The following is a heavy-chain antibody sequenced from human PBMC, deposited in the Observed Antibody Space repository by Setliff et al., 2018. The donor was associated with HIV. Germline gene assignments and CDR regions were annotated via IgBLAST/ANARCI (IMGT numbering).Heavy chain of an antibody. D-gene: IGHD2-8*01. CDR1: GFTVSTKY. CDR3: ARTEEWWRPFDY. J-gene: IGHJ4*02. CDR2: IYTGGST. Sequence: GGSLRLSCAASGFTVSTKYMSWVRQAPGKGLEWVSIIYTGGSTYYADSVKGRFTISRDNSKNTLYLQMNSLRAEDTAVYYCARTEEWWRPFDYWGRGTLVTVSS. V-gene: IGHV3-66*02.